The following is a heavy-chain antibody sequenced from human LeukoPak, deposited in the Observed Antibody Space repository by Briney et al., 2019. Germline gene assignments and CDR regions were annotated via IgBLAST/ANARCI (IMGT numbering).Heavy chain of an antibody. CDR1: GASISSYY. Sequence: KPSETLSLXCTVSGASISSYYWSWIRQPPGKGLEWIGYIYYSGSTNYNPYLKSRVTISVDTSKNQFSLKLSSVTAADTAVYYCARGGYSGYDPFDYWGQGTLVTVSS. V-gene: IGHV4-59*01. J-gene: IGHJ4*02. D-gene: IGHD5-12*01. CDR3: ARGGYSGYDPFDY. CDR2: IYYSGST.